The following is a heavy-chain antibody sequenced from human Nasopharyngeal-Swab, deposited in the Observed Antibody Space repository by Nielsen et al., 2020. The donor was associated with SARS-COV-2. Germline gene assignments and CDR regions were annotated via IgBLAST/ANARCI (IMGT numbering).Heavy chain of an antibody. V-gene: IGHV4-59*11. CDR2: ISHNSGT. CDR1: GVSITSQY. CDR3: AKEGATGWFDP. Sequence: SETLSLTCTVSGVSITSQYWSWIRQPPGKGLEWIGYISHNSGTSYNPSLKSRVTMFMDTSKNQFSLRLRSVTAADTAVYYRAKEGATGWFDPWGQGTLVTVSS. J-gene: IGHJ5*02.